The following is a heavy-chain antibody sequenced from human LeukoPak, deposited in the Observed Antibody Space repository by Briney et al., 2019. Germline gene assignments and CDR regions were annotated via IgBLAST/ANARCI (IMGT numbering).Heavy chain of an antibody. V-gene: IGHV3-66*01. CDR1: GFTVSSNY. D-gene: IGHD4-17*01. CDR2: IYSGGST. Sequence: GGSLRLSCAASGFTVSSNYMSWVRQAPGKGLEWVSVIYSGGSTYYADSVKGRFTISRDNSKNTLYLQMNSLRAEDTAVYYCARRSLVEETSNDYGDYPLGYWGQGTLVTVSS. CDR3: ARRSLVEETSNDYGDYPLGY. J-gene: IGHJ4*02.